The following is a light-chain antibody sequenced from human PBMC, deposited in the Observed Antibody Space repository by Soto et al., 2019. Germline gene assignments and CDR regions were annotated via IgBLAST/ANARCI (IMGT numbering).Light chain of an antibody. V-gene: IGKV3-15*01. Sequence: EIVLTQSPGTLSLSPGERATLSCRASQSVSSNLAWYQQKPGQAPRLLIYGASTRATGIPARFSGSGSGTEFALTISNLQSEDFAIYSCQQYDKWPRTFGQGTKVDIK. CDR1: QSVSSN. CDR3: QQYDKWPRT. J-gene: IGKJ1*01. CDR2: GAS.